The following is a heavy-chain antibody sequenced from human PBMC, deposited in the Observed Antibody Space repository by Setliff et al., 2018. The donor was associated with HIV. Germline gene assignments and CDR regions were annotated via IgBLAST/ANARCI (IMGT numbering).Heavy chain of an antibody. CDR2: ISPNNFNT. J-gene: IGHJ4*02. D-gene: IGHD3-22*01. CDR3: ARACRSSGYCHFDY. Sequence: ASVKVSCKTSGYTFDGHYLHWVRQAPGQGLEWMGRISPNNFNTQYAKNFQGRVTMTWDTSTSTGYMEVYRLRSDDTAVYFCARACRSSGYCHFDYWGQGTLVTVSS. V-gene: IGHV1-2*06. CDR1: GYTFDGHY.